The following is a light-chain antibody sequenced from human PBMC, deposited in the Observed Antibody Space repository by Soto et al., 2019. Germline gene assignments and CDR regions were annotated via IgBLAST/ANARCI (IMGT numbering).Light chain of an antibody. J-gene: IGKJ1*01. CDR3: QQYYSYPPWT. CDR2: AAS. V-gene: IGKV1-12*01. CDR1: QGISSW. Sequence: DIQVTQSPSSVSASVADRVTITCRVSQGISSWLAWYQQKPGKAPKLLIYAASTLQSGVPSRFSGSGSGTDFTLTISCLQSEDFATYYCQQYYSYPPWTLGQGTKVDI.